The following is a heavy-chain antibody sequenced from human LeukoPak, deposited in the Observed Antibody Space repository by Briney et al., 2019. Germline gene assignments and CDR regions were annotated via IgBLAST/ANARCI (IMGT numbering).Heavy chain of an antibody. CDR1: GFIFSDYY. Sequence: PGGSLRLSCVGSGFIFSDYYMDWVRQAPGKGLEWVGRIKSKTDGGTTDYAAPVKGRFTISRDDSKNTLYLQMNSLKTEDTAVYYCTTLGSLEYSSSDYFDYWGQGTLVTVSS. CDR3: TTLGSLEYSSSDYFDY. D-gene: IGHD6-6*01. V-gene: IGHV3-15*07. CDR2: IKSKTDGGTT. J-gene: IGHJ4*02.